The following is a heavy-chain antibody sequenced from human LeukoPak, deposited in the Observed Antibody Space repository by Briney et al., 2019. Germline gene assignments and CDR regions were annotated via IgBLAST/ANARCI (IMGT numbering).Heavy chain of an antibody. Sequence: GASVKVSCEASGGTFSRYAISWVRQAPGQGLEWMGGIIPIFGTANYAQKFQGRVTITTDESTSTAYMELSSLRSEDTAVYYCAILGYCSGGSCYSSYYYYYMDVWGKGTTVTVPS. D-gene: IGHD2-15*01. CDR2: IIPIFGTA. V-gene: IGHV1-69*05. J-gene: IGHJ6*03. CDR3: AILGYCSGGSCYSSYYYYYMDV. CDR1: GGTFSRYA.